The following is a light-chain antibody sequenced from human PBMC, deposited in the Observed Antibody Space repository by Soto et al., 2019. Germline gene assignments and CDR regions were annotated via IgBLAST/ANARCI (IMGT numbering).Light chain of an antibody. J-gene: IGLJ2*01. V-gene: IGLV1-51*01. Sequence: QSVLTQPPSVSAAPGQRVTISCSGSYSNIGNNYVSWYQQVPGTAPKLLIYDNNKRPSGIPDRFSGSTSGTSATLGITGLQTGDEADYYCETRDDSLTAVVFGGGTKVTVL. CDR2: DNN. CDR3: ETRDDSLTAVV. CDR1: YSNIGNNY.